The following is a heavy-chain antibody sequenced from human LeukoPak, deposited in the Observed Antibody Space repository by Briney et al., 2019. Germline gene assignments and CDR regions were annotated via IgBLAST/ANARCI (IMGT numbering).Heavy chain of an antibody. D-gene: IGHD2-2*01. CDR2: ISSDGSGT. CDR3: ARDRSYAVDY. V-gene: IGHV3-74*01. CDR1: GFIFSSYW. J-gene: IGHJ4*02. Sequence: GGSLRLSCAASGFIFSSYWMHWVRQAPGKGLVWVSRISSDGSGTIYADSVKGRFTISRDNAKNTLFLQMNSLRAEDTAVYYCARDRSYAVDYWGQGTLVTVSS.